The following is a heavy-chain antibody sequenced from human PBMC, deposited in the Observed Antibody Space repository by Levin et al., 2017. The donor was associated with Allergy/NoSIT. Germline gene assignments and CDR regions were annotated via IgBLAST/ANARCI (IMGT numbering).Heavy chain of an antibody. CDR1: GFTFSSYS. CDR3: ARDEYCSSTSCYHPDDY. D-gene: IGHD2-2*01. CDR2: ISSSSSYI. V-gene: IGHV3-21*01. J-gene: IGHJ4*02. Sequence: GESLKISCAASGFTFSSYSMNWVRQAPGKGLEWVSSISSSSSYIYYADSVKGRFTISRDNAKNSLYLQMNSLRAEDTAVYYCARDEYCSSTSCYHPDDYWGQGTLVTVSS.